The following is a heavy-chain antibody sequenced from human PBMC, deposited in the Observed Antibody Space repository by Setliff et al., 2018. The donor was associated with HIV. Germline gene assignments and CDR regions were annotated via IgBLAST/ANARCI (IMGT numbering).Heavy chain of an antibody. D-gene: IGHD2-21*02. CDR1: GGSLSGYY. Sequence: PSETLSLTCAVYGGSLSGYYWRWIRQPPGKGLEWIEDVSHTGSTNYNPSLKSRITISADTPKNQFSLKLSSVTAADTAVYYCATTECRGADCPQMYDYWGQGILVTVSS. V-gene: IGHV4-34*01. J-gene: IGHJ4*02. CDR3: ATTECRGADCPQMYDY. CDR2: VSHTGST.